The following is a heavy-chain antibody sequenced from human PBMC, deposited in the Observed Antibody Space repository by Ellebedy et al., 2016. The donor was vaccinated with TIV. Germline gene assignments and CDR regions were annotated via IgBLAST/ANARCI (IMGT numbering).Heavy chain of an antibody. V-gene: IGHV3-21*01. CDR3: ARDSRLNWFDP. D-gene: IGHD5-12*01. CDR1: GFTFSSYS. Sequence: GESLKISCAASGFTFSSYSMNWVRQAPGKGLEWVSSISSSSSYIYYADSVKGRFTISRDNAKNSLYLQMNSLRAEDTAVYYCARDSRLNWFDPWGQGTLVTVSS. CDR2: ISSSSSYI. J-gene: IGHJ5*02.